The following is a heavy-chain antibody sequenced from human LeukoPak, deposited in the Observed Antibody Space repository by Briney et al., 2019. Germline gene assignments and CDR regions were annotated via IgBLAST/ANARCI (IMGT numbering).Heavy chain of an antibody. Sequence: SETLSLACTVSGGSISSSSYYWGWIRQPPGKGLEWIGEINHSGSTNYNPSLKSRVTISVDTSKNQFSLKLSSVTAADTAVYYCARGRRGRGGYTYYYGMDVWGQGTTVSVSS. J-gene: IGHJ6*02. CDR3: ARGRRGRGGYTYYYGMDV. CDR2: INHSGST. V-gene: IGHV4-39*07. CDR1: GGSISSSSYY. D-gene: IGHD5-24*01.